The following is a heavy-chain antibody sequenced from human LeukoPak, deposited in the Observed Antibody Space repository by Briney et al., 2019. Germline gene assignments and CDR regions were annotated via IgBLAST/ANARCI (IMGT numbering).Heavy chain of an antibody. D-gene: IGHD3-10*01. V-gene: IGHV4-59*08. Sequence: SETLSLTCTVSGGSLTTDSWNWIRRSPGKGLEWIRYIYNTGNSNHNTSLKNPVTISLEKSKSQLSLELRPSATADPAIYYCARLGKMDLVRSVFWYFGLWGRGTLVTASS. CDR1: GGSLTTDS. CDR3: ARLGKMDLVRSVFWYFGL. J-gene: IGHJ2*01. CDR2: IYNTGNS.